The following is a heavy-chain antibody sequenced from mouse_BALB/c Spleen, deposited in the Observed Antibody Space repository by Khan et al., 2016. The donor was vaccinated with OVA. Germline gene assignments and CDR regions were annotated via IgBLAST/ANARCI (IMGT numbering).Heavy chain of an antibody. Sequence: EVELVQSGAGLVQPGGSRKLSCAASGFTFSNFGMHWVRQAPKKGLEWVAYMSSGSSTIYYVDTFKGRFTFSRDNLKNILFLQMTSLRSEDTAMYDCARSGGNFRRYFDVWGAGTSVTVSS. J-gene: IGHJ1*01. CDR1: GFTFSNFG. CDR2: MSSGSSTI. V-gene: IGHV5-17*02. D-gene: IGHD3-1*01. CDR3: ARSGGNFRRYFDV.